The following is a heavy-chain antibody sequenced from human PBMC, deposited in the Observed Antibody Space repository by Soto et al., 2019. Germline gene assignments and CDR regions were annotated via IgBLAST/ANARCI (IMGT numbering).Heavy chain of an antibody. CDR2: TYYRSKWYN. Sequence: SQTLSLTCAISGDSVSSNSAAWNWIRQSPSRGLEWLGRTYYRSKWYNDYAVSVKSRITINPDTSKNQFSLQLNSVTPEDTAVYYCARMGEIFGVVTRYYYYGMDVWGTGPTVTV. J-gene: IGHJ6*04. V-gene: IGHV6-1*01. CDR3: ARMGEIFGVVTRYYYYGMDV. CDR1: GDSVSSNSAA. D-gene: IGHD3-3*01.